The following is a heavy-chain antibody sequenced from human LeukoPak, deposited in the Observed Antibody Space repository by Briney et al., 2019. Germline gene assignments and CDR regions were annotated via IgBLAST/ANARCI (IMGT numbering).Heavy chain of an antibody. CDR2: ISSRRAYI. J-gene: IGHJ3*02. V-gene: IGHV3-21*01. CDR3: ARDPGYGCSSTSCYLAAFDI. Sequence: GGSLRLSCAASGFTFSTYTMNWVRQAPGKGLELVSSISSRRAYIYYADSVKGRFTISRDNAKNSLYLQMNSLRAEDTAVYYCARDPGYGCSSTSCYLAAFDIWGQGTMVTVSS. CDR1: GFTFSTYT. D-gene: IGHD2-2*01.